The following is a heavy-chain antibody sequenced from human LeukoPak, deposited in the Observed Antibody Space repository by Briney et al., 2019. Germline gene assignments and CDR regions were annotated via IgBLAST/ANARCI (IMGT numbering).Heavy chain of an antibody. D-gene: IGHD1-26*01. V-gene: IGHV4-4*02. Sequence: SETLSLTCAVSGGSISSSNWWSWVSQPPGKGLEWIGEIYHSGSTNYNPSLKSRVTISVDKSKNQFSLKLSSVTAADTAVYYCARQKSGSSYFDYWGQGTLVTVSS. CDR3: ARQKSGSSYFDY. J-gene: IGHJ4*02. CDR2: IYHSGST. CDR1: GGSISSSNW.